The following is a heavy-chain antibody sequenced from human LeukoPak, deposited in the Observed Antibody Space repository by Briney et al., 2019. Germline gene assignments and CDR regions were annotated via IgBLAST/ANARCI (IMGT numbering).Heavy chain of an antibody. CDR3: ARVPATVSDEYFQH. J-gene: IGHJ1*01. D-gene: IGHD4-17*01. CDR2: ISSSGSTI. CDR1: GFTFSDCY. V-gene: IGHV3-11*04. Sequence: GGSLRLSCAASGFTFSDCYMSWIRQAPGKGLEWVSYISSSGSTIYYADSVKGRFTISRDNAKNSLYLQMNSLRAEDTAVYYCARVPATVSDEYFQHWGQGTLVTVSS.